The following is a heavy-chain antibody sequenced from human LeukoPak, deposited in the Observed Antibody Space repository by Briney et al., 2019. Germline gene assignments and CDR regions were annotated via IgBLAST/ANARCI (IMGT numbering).Heavy chain of an antibody. Sequence: PSQTLSLTCTVSGGSISSGGYYWSWIRQPPGKGLEGIGYIYHSGSTYYNPSLKSRVTISVDRSKNQFSLKLSSVTAADTAVYYCARDLVSLGPAALWGQGTLVTVSS. D-gene: IGHD2-2*01. CDR2: IYHSGST. CDR3: ARDLVSLGPAAL. V-gene: IGHV4-30-2*01. J-gene: IGHJ4*02. CDR1: GGSISSGGYY.